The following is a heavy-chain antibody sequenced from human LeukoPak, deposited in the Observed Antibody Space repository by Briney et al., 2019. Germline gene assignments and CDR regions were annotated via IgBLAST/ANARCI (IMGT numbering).Heavy chain of an antibody. Sequence: KTSETLSLTCTVSGGSISSYYWSWIRQPPGKGLEWIGYIYYSGSTNYNPSLKSRVTISVDTSKNQFSLKLSSVTAADTAVYYCAREDNYWYFDLWGRGTLVTVSS. J-gene: IGHJ2*01. V-gene: IGHV4-59*01. CDR3: AREDNYWYFDL. CDR2: IYYSGST. CDR1: GGSISSYY.